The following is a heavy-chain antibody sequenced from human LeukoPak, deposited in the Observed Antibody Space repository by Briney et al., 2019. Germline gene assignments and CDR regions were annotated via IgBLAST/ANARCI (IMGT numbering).Heavy chain of an antibody. Sequence: ASVKVSCKASGYTFTSYGISWVRQAPGRGLEWMGWISAYNGNTNYAQKLQGRVTMTTDTSTSTAYMELRSLRSDDTAVYYCARDSSSWYIPNYYYYYYMDVWGKGTTVTISS. CDR3: ARDSSSWYIPNYYYYYYMDV. V-gene: IGHV1-18*01. CDR1: GYTFTSYG. J-gene: IGHJ6*03. CDR2: ISAYNGNT. D-gene: IGHD6-13*01.